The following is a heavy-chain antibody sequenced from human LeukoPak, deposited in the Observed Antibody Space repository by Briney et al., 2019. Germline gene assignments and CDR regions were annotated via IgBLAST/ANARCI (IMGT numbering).Heavy chain of an antibody. CDR3: ARQRYCSGGSCYSGAMDV. CDR1: GGSFSGYY. Sequence: SETLSLTCAVYGGSFSGYYWSWIRQPPGKGLEWIGEINHSGSTNYNPSLKSRVTISVDTSKNQFSLKLSSVTAADTAVYYCARQRYCSGGSCYSGAMDVWGKGTTVTISS. CDR2: INHSGST. V-gene: IGHV4-34*01. D-gene: IGHD2-15*01. J-gene: IGHJ6*04.